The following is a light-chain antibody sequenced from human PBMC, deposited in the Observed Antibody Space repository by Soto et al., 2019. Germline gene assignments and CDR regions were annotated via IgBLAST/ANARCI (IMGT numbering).Light chain of an antibody. Sequence: DIQMTQSPSTLSGSVGDRVTITCRASQTISSWLAWYQQKPGKAPKLLIYKASTLKSGVPSRFSGSGSGTEFPLTISSLQPDDFATYDGQHYNSYSEAFGQGTKVELK. CDR3: QHYNSYSEA. J-gene: IGKJ1*01. CDR2: KAS. CDR1: QTISSW. V-gene: IGKV1-5*03.